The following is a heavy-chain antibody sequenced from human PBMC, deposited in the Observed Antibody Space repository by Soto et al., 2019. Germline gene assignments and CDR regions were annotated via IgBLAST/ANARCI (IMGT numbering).Heavy chain of an antibody. CDR2: INPNSGGT. CDR3: ARDRVGYSSSPGRYYYYYGMDV. D-gene: IGHD6-6*01. J-gene: IGHJ6*02. CDR1: GYTFAGYY. V-gene: IGHV1-2*04. Sequence: GASVKVSCKASGYTFAGYYMQWVRQAPGQGLEWMGWINPNSGGTNYAQKFQGWVTMTRDTSISTAYMELSRLRSDDTAVYYCARDRVGYSSSPGRYYYYYGMDVWGQGTTVTVSS.